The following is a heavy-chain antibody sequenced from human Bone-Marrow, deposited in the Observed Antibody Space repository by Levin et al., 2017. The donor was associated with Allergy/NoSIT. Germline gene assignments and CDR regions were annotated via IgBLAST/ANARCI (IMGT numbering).Heavy chain of an antibody. CDR3: ARERREDAAGWYEPFDH. CDR2: TYYNSEWNN. J-gene: IGHJ4*02. Sequence: SETLSLTCAVSGDSLSAGSATWNWIRQSPSRGLEWLGRTYYNSEWNNDYATSVKGRMTITPDTSRNQFSLHLKSVTPDDTAGYNCARERREDAAGWYEPFDHWGQGTLVTVSS. D-gene: IGHD6-13*01. CDR1: GDSLSAGSAT. V-gene: IGHV6-1*01.